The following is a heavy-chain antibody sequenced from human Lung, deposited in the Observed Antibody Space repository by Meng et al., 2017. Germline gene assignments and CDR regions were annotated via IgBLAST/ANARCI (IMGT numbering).Heavy chain of an antibody. CDR2: INNSTRN. V-gene: IGHV4-34*01. J-gene: IGHJ2*01. D-gene: IGHD1-14*01. Sequence: SANLSLSMRYCGRPFMTCDLTSVRQSPGKGLEWMCDINNSTRNKSNPYHIRRLTILAFKSNNQISLILSSVPGADIAVYYCARPKQENRYFDLWGRGTLVTVSS. CDR1: GRPFMTCD. CDR3: ARPKQENRYFDL.